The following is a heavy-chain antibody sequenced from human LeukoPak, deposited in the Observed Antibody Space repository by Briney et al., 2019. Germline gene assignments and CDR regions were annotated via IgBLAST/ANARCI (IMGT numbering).Heavy chain of an antibody. V-gene: IGHV3-7*02. CDR1: GFAFSSAW. CDR3: AKNLYSDSLDY. D-gene: IGHD3-22*01. CDR2: INQDGSAK. Sequence: GGSLRLSCAASGFAFSSAWKTWFRQAPGQGLEGVADINQDGSAKRCVDSVKGRFTISRDSAKNSLYLQMNSLRAEDTDVYYCAKNLYSDSLDYWGQGTLVTVSS. J-gene: IGHJ4*02.